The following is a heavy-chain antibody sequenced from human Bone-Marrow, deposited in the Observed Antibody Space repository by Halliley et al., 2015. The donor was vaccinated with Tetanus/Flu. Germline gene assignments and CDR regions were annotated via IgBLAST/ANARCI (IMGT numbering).Heavy chain of an antibody. J-gene: IGHJ4*02. D-gene: IGHD3-22*01. V-gene: IGHV5-51*01. Sequence: LEWMGIIFPSDSDTTYGPSFQGQVTISADKSISTAYLQWSSLKPSDTAIYYCARLGSRGYDYWGQGTLVTVSS. CDR2: IFPSDSDT. CDR3: ARLGSRGYDY.